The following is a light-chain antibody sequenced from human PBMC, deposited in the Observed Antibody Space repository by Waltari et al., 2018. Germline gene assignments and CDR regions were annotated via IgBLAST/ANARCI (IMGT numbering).Light chain of an antibody. V-gene: IGKV1-5*03. CDR1: QSISSW. CDR2: KAS. CDR3: QQYNSYSPT. Sequence: DLQMTQYPSTLSASVGDRVTIPCRASQSISSWLAWYQQKPGKAPKLLIYKASSLESGVPSRFSGSGSGTEFTLTISSLQPDDFATYYCQQYNSYSPTFGQGTKVEIK. J-gene: IGKJ1*01.